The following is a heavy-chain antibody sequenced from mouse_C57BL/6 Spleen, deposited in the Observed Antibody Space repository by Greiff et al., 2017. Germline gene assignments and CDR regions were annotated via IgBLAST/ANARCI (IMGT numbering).Heavy chain of an antibody. Sequence: EVKLMESGAELVRPGASVKLSCTASGFNIKDDYMHWVKQRPEQGLAWIGWIDPENGDTEYASKFQGKATITADTSSNPAYLQLSSLTSEDTAVYYCTTGGTRNYWGQGTTLTVSS. D-gene: IGHD3-3*01. J-gene: IGHJ2*01. V-gene: IGHV14-4*01. CDR2: IDPENGDT. CDR3: TTGGTRNY. CDR1: GFNIKDDY.